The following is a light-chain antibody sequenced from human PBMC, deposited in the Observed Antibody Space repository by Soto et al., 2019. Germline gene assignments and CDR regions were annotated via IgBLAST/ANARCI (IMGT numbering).Light chain of an antibody. CDR1: QSVSRN. J-gene: IGKJ2*01. CDR2: GAS. Sequence: EIVMTQSPATLSVSPGERATLSCRASQSVSRNLAWYQQKPGQVPRLLIYGASTRATGIPARFSGSGSGTEFTLTISSLQSEDFAVYYCQQYNDWPYTFGQGTKLEI. V-gene: IGKV3-15*01. CDR3: QQYNDWPYT.